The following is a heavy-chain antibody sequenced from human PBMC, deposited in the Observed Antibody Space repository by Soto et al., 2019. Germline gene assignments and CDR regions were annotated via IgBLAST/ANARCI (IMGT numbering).Heavy chain of an antibody. J-gene: IGHJ4*02. CDR2: ISYDGSNK. V-gene: IGHV3-30-3*01. D-gene: IGHD1-1*01. CDR3: ASWNVVLDY. Sequence: ESGGGVVQPGRSLRLSCAASGFTFSSYAMHWVRQAPGKGLEWVAVISYDGSNKYYADSVKGRFTISRDNSKNTLYLQMNSLRAEDTAVYYCASWNVVLDYWGQGTLVTVSS. CDR1: GFTFSSYA.